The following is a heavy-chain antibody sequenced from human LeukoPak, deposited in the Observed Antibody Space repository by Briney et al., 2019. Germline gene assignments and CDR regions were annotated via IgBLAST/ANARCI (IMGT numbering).Heavy chain of an antibody. CDR1: GGSITNYY. V-gene: IGHV4-59*01. Sequence: SSTLSLTCTVSGGSITNYYWSWIRKPPGNGLEWIGYIYYNGNTNYNASLESRVTISVNTSKNQFSLKLRSVTAADTAVYYCARGTMMVGPWGQGTQVTVSS. CDR2: IYYNGNT. J-gene: IGHJ5*02. D-gene: IGHD3-22*01. CDR3: ARGTMMVGP.